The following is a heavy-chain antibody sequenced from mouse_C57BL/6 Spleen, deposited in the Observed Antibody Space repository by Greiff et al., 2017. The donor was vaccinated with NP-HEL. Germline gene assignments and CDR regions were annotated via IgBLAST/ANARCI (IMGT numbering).Heavy chain of an antibody. J-gene: IGHJ1*03. D-gene: IGHD2-4*01. Sequence: QVQLKQSGAELVRPGASVTLSCKASGYTFTDYEMHWVKQTPVHGLEWIGAIDPETGGTAYNPKFKGKAILTADKSSSTAYMELRSLTSEDSAVYYCTRFDYDEGRYFDVWGTGTTVTVSS. CDR2: IDPETGGT. CDR3: TRFDYDEGRYFDV. CDR1: GYTFTDYE. V-gene: IGHV1-15*01.